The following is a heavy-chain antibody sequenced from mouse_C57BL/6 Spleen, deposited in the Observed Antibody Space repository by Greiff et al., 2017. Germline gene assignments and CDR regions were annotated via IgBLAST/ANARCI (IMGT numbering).Heavy chain of an antibody. D-gene: IGHD2-3*01. CDR3: TRDVGCWFAY. CDR2: IDPETGGT. Sequence: QVQLQQSGAELVRPGASVTLSCKASGYTFTDYEMHWVKQTPVHGLEWIGAIDPETGGTAYNQKFKGKAILTADKSSSTAYMELRSLTSEDSAVYYYTRDVGCWFAYWGQGTLVTVSA. V-gene: IGHV1-15*01. J-gene: IGHJ3*01. CDR1: GYTFTDYE.